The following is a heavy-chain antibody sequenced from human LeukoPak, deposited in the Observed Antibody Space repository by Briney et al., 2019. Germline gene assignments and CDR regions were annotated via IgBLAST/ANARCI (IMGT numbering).Heavy chain of an antibody. D-gene: IGHD5-12*01. V-gene: IGHV3-30*02. Sequence: GGSLRLSCAASGFAASGFTFSTFGMHWVRQAPGEGLEWVAFVRYDGTNKYYADSVKGRFTISRDDSKNTLYLQMNSLRAEDTAVYYCARASGGVSGYDLYYFDFWGQGTLVTVSS. CDR3: ARASGGVSGYDLYYFDF. J-gene: IGHJ4*02. CDR1: GFTFSTFG. CDR2: VRYDGTNK.